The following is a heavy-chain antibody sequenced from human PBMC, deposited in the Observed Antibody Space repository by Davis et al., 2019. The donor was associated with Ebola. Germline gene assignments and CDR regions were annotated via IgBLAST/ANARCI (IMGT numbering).Heavy chain of an antibody. D-gene: IGHD3-10*01. V-gene: IGHV3-11*04. CDR2: ISSSGSTI. J-gene: IGHJ5*02. CDR1: GFTFSDYY. CDR3: ARDETAMVFSGVGGSGNYYSLANWFDP. Sequence: GGSLRLSCSASGFTFSDYYMSWIRQAPGKGLEWVSYISSSGSTIYYADSVKGRFTISRDNAKNSLYLQMNSLRAEDTAVYYCARDETAMVFSGVGGSGNYYSLANWFDPWGQGTLVTVSS.